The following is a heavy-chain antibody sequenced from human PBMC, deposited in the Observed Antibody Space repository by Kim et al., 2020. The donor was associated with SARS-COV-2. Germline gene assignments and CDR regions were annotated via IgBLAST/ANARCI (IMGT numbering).Heavy chain of an antibody. V-gene: IGHV4-59*01. J-gene: IGHJ4*02. CDR1: GDSIRSSF. CDR3: ARGYHDSTGYYPRLFDL. Sequence: SETLSLTCAVSGDSIRSSFWSWIRQTPGQGLEWIGCISNTGSTNYNPSLESRVTISSDTSENHFSLRLRSVTAADTALYFCARGYHDSTGYYPRLFDLWGQGSLVTVTS. CDR2: ISNTGST. D-gene: IGHD3-22*01.